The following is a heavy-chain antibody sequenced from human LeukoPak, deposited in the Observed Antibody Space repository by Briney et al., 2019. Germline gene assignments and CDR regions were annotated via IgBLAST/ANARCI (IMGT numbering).Heavy chain of an antibody. V-gene: IGHV3-53*01. CDR2: IYSGGST. D-gene: IGHD1-26*01. Sequence: PSGGSLRLSCAASGFTVSSNYMSWVRQAPGKGLEWVSVIYSGGSTYYADSVKGRFTISRDNSKNTLYLQMNSLRAEDTAVYYCAKGLERSSAEIDYWGQGTLVTVSS. CDR3: AKGLERSSAEIDY. J-gene: IGHJ4*02. CDR1: GFTVSSNY.